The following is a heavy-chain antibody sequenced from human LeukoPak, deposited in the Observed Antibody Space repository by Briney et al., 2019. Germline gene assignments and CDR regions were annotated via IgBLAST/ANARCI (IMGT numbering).Heavy chain of an antibody. V-gene: IGHV4-30-2*01. CDR2: VFHSGGT. CDR3: ARAPVAPRGYYAGGFDV. CDR1: GGSIMSGGYS. J-gene: IGHJ3*01. Sequence: SQTLSLTCAVSGGSIMSGGYSWSWIRQTPEKGLEWIGHVFHSGGTEYNPSLKNRVAMSLVRSKNQVSLELSSVAAADTAVYYCARAPVAPRGYYAGGFDVWGQGTLVTVSS. D-gene: IGHD3-22*01.